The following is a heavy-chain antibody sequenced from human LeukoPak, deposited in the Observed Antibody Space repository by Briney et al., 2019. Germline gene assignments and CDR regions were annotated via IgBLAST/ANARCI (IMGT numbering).Heavy chain of an antibody. J-gene: IGHJ4*02. CDR1: GFSLNTYA. D-gene: IGHD4-17*01. Sequence: GGSLRLSCTASGFSLNTYAMNWVRQAPGKGLEWVAIISSDGSIEYYADSVKGRFTISRDNAKNSLYLQMNSLRAEDTALYYCAKEENGDYDQRGAFDYWGQGTLVTVSS. V-gene: IGHV3-30-3*01. CDR2: ISSDGSIE. CDR3: AKEENGDYDQRGAFDY.